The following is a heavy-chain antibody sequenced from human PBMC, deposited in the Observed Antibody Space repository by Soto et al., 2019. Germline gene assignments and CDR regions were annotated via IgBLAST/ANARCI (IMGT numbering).Heavy chain of an antibody. CDR3: AGSSSGWYTGGLDY. Sequence: TLSLTCAVSGYSISSGYYWGWIRQPPGKGLEWIGSIYHSGSTYYNPSLKSRVTISVDTSKNQFSLKLSSVTAADTAVYYCAGSSSGWYTGGLDYWGQGTLVTVSS. D-gene: IGHD6-19*01. V-gene: IGHV4-38-2*01. CDR1: GYSISSGYY. CDR2: IYHSGST. J-gene: IGHJ4*02.